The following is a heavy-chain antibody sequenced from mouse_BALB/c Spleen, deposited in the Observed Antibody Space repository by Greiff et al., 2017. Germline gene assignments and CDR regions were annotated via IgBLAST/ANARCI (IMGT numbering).Heavy chain of an antibody. D-gene: IGHD1-2*01. CDR2: INPNNGGT. CDR1: GYTFTDYN. Sequence: EVQLVESGPELVKPGASVKIPCKASGYTFTDYNMDWVKQSHGKSLEWIGDINPNNGGTIYNQKFKGKATLTVDKSSSTAYMELRSLTSEDTAVYYCARFGYISAAYWGQGTLVTVSA. V-gene: IGHV1-18*01. CDR3: ARFGYISAAY. J-gene: IGHJ3*01.